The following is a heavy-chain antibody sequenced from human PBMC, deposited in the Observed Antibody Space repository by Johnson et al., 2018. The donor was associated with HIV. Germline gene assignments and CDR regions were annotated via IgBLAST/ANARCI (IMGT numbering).Heavy chain of an antibody. J-gene: IGHJ3*01. CDR2: ISYDGSDK. D-gene: IGHD7-27*01. Sequence: VQLVESGGGVVQPGESLRLSCRTFGFTFSYHGMHWVRQAPGKGLEWVASISYDGSDKYHADSVKGRFTISRDNSKDTLYLEMNSLRVEDTAVYYCAKIPGANWGSPDDFDVWGQGTMVTVSS. CDR3: AKIPGANWGSPDDFDV. CDR1: GFTFSYHG. V-gene: IGHV3-30*12.